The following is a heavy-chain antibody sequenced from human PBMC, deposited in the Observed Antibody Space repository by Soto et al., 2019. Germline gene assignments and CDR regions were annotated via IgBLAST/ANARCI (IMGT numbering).Heavy chain of an antibody. CDR2: IHYSGST. CDR3: ASTGEYSYGYNLPAY. V-gene: IGHV4-39*01. Sequence: PSETLSLTCTVSGASISSSSYYWGWIRQPPGKGLEWIGSIHYSGSTYYNPSLKSRVTISVDTSKNQFSLKLSSVTAADTAVYYCASTGEYSYGYNLPAYWGPGTLGTGS. D-gene: IGHD5-18*01. CDR1: GASISSSSYY. J-gene: IGHJ4*02.